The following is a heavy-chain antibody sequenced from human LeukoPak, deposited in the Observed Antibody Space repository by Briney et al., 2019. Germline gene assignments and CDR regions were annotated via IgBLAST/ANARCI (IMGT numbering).Heavy chain of an antibody. CDR3: ARGRGYGSGSRHYYYGMDV. CDR2: INHSGST. Sequence: SETLSLTCAVYGGSFSGYYWSRIRQPPGKGLEWIGEINHSGSTNYNPSLKSRVTISVDTSKNQFSLKLSSVTAADTAVYYCARGRGYGSGSRHYYYGMDVWGQGTTVTVSS. J-gene: IGHJ6*02. D-gene: IGHD3-10*01. V-gene: IGHV4-34*01. CDR1: GGSFSGYY.